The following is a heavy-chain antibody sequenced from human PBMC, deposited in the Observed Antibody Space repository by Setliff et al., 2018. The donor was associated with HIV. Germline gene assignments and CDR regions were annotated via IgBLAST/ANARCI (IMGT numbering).Heavy chain of an antibody. Sequence: SETLSLTCAVYSGSFSGYFWSWIRQPPGKGLEWIGEIIHSGSTNYNPSLKSRITISVDTSKNQFSLKLSPVTAADTAVYYCARGDYHDSTCYEGLDSWGQGTLVTVSS. V-gene: IGHV4-34*01. J-gene: IGHJ4*02. CDR1: SGSFSGYF. D-gene: IGHD3-22*01. CDR3: ARGDYHDSTCYEGLDS. CDR2: IIHSGST.